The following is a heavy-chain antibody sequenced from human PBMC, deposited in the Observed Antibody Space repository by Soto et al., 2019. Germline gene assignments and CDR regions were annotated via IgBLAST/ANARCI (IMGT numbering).Heavy chain of an antibody. CDR1: GLVFSSYG. Sequence: QVHLVESGGGVVQPGASLRLSCEASGLVFSSYGMHWVRQGPGKGLEWVATISYDGKKRFYTQSVQGRFTIYRDNSKKTLSLQMNRLRAEDTALYYCAREGGFPQDLYYYGMDVWGQGTTVTVSS. V-gene: IGHV3-30*04. J-gene: IGHJ6*02. CDR2: ISYDGKKR. CDR3: AREGGFPQDLYYYGMDV. D-gene: IGHD5-12*01.